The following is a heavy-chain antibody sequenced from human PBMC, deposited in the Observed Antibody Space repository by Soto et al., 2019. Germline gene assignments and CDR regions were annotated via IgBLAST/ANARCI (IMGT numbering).Heavy chain of an antibody. CDR1: GFTFSSYA. Sequence: QVQLVESGGGVVQPGRSLRLSCAASGFTFSSYAMHWVRQAPGKGLEWVAVISYDGSNKYYADSVKGRFTISRDNSKNTLYLQMNSLRAEDTAVYYCARSRYCSGGSCYYHDYWGQGTLVTVSS. CDR2: ISYDGSNK. V-gene: IGHV3-30-3*01. CDR3: ARSRYCSGGSCYYHDY. J-gene: IGHJ4*02. D-gene: IGHD2-15*01.